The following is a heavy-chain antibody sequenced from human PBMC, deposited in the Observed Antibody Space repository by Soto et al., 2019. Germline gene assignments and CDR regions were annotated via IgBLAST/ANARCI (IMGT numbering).Heavy chain of an antibody. J-gene: IGHJ3*02. D-gene: IGHD6-19*01. CDR3: AKTTDGWFSAFEI. Sequence: PGGSLRLSCAASGFVFSSYAMSWVRQAPGKGLEWVSAISGSGTIAYYADSVKGRFIFSRDNPKNTMYLQMNSLRAEDTAVYFCAKTTDGWFSAFEIWGQGTVVTVSS. V-gene: IGHV3-23*01. CDR1: GFVFSSYA. CDR2: ISGSGTIA.